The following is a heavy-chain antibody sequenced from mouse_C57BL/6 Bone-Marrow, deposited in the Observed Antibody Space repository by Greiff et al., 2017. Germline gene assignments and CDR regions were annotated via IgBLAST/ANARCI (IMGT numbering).Heavy chain of an antibody. V-gene: IGHV5-12*01. CDR3: ARGGIYYDYGDFDY. J-gene: IGHJ2*01. CDR2: ISNGGGST. D-gene: IGHD2-4*01. CDR1: GFTFSDYY. Sequence: EVKLVESGGGLVQPGGSLKLSCAASGFTFSDYYMSWVRQTPEKRLEWVAYISNGGGSTYYPDTVKGRFTLSRDNAKNTLYLQMSRLKSEDTAMYYCARGGIYYDYGDFDYWGQGTTLTVSS.